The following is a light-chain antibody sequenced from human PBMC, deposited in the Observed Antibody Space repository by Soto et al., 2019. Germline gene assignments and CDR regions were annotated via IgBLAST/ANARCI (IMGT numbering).Light chain of an antibody. CDR2: DAS. J-gene: IGKJ5*01. Sequence: DIQMTQSPSSLSASVGDRVTITCQASQDITNYLNWYQQKPGKAPKLLIYDASNLETGVPSRFSGSGSGTHFTFTISSLQPEDIATYYCQQYDTLPPTFGQGTRLEIK. CDR1: QDITNY. CDR3: QQYDTLPPT. V-gene: IGKV1-33*01.